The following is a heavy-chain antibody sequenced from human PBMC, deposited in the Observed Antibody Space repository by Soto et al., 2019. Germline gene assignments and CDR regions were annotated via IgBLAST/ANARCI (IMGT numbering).Heavy chain of an antibody. D-gene: IGHD1-26*01. V-gene: IGHV3-33*01. J-gene: IGHJ6*02. Sequence: GGYLRLSCAASGFTFSNYGMLWFRQAPGKGLEWMASCWNDGNNKYYAASVRGRFIISRDNSKNRLYLQMNSLRAEDTAVYYCASDLVGSSDSYGLDVWGQGTPVTVSS. CDR2: CWNDGNNK. CDR1: GFTFSNYG. CDR3: ASDLVGSSDSYGLDV.